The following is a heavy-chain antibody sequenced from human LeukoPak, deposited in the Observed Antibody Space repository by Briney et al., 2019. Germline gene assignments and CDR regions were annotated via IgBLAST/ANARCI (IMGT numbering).Heavy chain of an antibody. CDR3: ARDGWMDV. CDR1: GGTFSSYA. CDR2: IIPILGTA. J-gene: IGHJ6*02. V-gene: IGHV1-69*04. D-gene: IGHD2-15*01. Sequence: GASVKVSCKASGGTFSSYAISWVRQAPGQGLEWMGRIIPILGTADYAQKFQGRVTISADKSTSTAYMEPSSLRSEDTAVYYCARDGWMDVWGQGTTVTVSS.